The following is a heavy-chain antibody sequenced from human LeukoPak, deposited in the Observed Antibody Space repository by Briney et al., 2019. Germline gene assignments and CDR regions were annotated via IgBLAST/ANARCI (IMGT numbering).Heavy chain of an antibody. J-gene: IGHJ4*02. V-gene: IGHV1-2*02. CDR2: TNPNSGGT. Sequence: ASVKVSCKASGYTFTGYYMHWVRQAPGQGLEWMGWTNPNSGGTNYAQKFQGRVTMTRDTSISTAYMELSRLRSDDTAVYYCARDPGCGGDCYVFDYWGQGTLVTVSS. D-gene: IGHD2-21*02. CDR1: GYTFTGYY. CDR3: ARDPGCGGDCYVFDY.